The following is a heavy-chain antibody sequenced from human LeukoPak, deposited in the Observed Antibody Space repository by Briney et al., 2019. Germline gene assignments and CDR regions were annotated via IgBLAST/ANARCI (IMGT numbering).Heavy chain of an antibody. CDR3: ARVSAPGTSGWYFGY. J-gene: IGHJ4*02. CDR2: FSTSSNRI. CDR1: GFTFSSYG. V-gene: IGHV3-48*02. D-gene: IGHD6-19*01. Sequence: GGSLRLSCAASGFTFSSYGMNWVRQAPGKGLEWVSYFSTSSNRIDYADSVKGRFTMSRDNAKNLLYLQMNSLRDEDTAMYYCARVSAPGTSGWYFGYWGQGTLVTVSS.